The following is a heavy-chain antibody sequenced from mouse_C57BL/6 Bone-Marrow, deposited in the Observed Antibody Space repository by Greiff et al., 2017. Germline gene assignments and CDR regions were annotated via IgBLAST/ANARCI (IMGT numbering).Heavy chain of an antibody. Sequence: QVQLKESGAELARPGASVKLSCKASGYTFTSYGISWVKQRTGQGLEWIGEIYPRSGNTYYNEKFKGKATLTADKSSSTAYMELRSLTSEDSAVDGCASWGGNAHYYAMEYWGQGTSVTVAS. J-gene: IGHJ4*01. V-gene: IGHV1-81*01. CDR1: GYTFTSYG. CDR3: ASWGGNAHYYAMEY. D-gene: IGHD2-1*01. CDR2: IYPRSGNT.